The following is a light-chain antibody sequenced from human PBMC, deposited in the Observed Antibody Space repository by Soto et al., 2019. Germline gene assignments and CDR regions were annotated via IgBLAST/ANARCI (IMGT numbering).Light chain of an antibody. V-gene: IGLV1-47*01. CDR1: SSNIGSNY. Sequence: QPVLTQPPSASGTPGQRVTISCSGSSSNIGSNYVYWYQQLPGTAPKLLIYRNNQRPSGVPDRFSGSKSGTSASLAISGLRSEDEDDYYCAAWDDSLSGRGVFGGGTQLTVL. J-gene: IGLJ7*01. CDR2: RNN. CDR3: AAWDDSLSGRGV.